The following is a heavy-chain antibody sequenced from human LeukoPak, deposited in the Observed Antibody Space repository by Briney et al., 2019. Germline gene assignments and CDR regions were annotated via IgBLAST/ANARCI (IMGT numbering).Heavy chain of an antibody. CDR1: GFTFDDYA. J-gene: IGHJ4*02. Sequence: GGSLRLSCAASGFTFDDYAMHWVRQAPGKGLEWVSGISWNSGSIGYADSVKGRFTISRDNAKNSLYLQMNSLRAEDTALYYCAKDGLRYGDYGEFDYWGQGTLVTVSS. CDR3: AKDGLRYGDYGEFDY. D-gene: IGHD4-17*01. V-gene: IGHV3-9*01. CDR2: ISWNSGSI.